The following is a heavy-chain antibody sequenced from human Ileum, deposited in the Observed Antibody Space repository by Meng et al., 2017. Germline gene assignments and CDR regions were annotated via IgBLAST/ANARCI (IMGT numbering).Heavy chain of an antibody. D-gene: IGHD6-19*01. CDR2: TFYRSKWND. CDR3: ARGWYSSGFHS. J-gene: IGHJ4*02. Sequence: VHLQDSGPGLVKPSQTLSLTVAISGERVSSDSGAWNWIRQSPSRGLEWLGRTFYRSKWNDDFAESVKSRITITTDTSKNQFSLQLNSVTPEDTAVYYCARGWYSSGFHSWGQGTLVTVSS. CDR1: GERVSSDSGA. V-gene: IGHV6-1*01.